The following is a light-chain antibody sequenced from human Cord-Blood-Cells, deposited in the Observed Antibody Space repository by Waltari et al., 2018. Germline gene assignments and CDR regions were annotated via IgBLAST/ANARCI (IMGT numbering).Light chain of an antibody. CDR3: CSYAGSYTGV. CDR1: SSDVGGYNY. V-gene: IGLV2-11*01. Sequence: QSALTQPRSVSGSPGQSVTISCTGTSSDVGGYNYVPWYQQHPGKAPKLMIYDVSKRPPGVPDRFSGSKSGNTASLTISGLQAEDEADYYCCSYAGSYTGVFGTGTKVTVL. J-gene: IGLJ1*01. CDR2: DVS.